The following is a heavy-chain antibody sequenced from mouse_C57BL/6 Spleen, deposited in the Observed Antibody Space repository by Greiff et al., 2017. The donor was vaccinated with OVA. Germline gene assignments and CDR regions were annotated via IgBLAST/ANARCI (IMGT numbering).Heavy chain of an antibody. CDR2: INPSNGGT. CDR1: GYTFTSYW. D-gene: IGHD3-3*01. V-gene: IGHV1-53*01. CDR3: ARRGDFVWFAD. J-gene: IGHJ3*01. Sequence: QVHVKQPGTELVKPGASVKLSCKASGYTFTSYWMHWVKQRPGQGLEWIGNINPSNGGTNYTEKFKSKAILTIDKSSSTAYMQLSSLTSEDTAVYYCARRGDFVWFADWGQGTLVTVSA.